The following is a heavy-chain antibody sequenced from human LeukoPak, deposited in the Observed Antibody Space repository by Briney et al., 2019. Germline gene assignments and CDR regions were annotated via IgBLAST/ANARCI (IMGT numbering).Heavy chain of an antibody. CDR2: VYQSGTT. Sequence: PSETLSLTCVVSGYSISSDYYWVWIRQPPGKGLEWIGNVYQSGTTYSNPSLKSRVTMSVDTSKSQFSLKVNSVTAADTAVYYCARGETIVADRREGDGFDIWGQGTLVTVSS. CDR1: GYSISSDYY. V-gene: IGHV4-38-2*01. CDR3: ARGETIVADRREGDGFDI. J-gene: IGHJ3*02. D-gene: IGHD5-12*01.